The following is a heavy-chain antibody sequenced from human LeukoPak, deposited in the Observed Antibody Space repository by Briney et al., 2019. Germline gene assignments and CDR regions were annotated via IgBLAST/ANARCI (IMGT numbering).Heavy chain of an antibody. CDR2: ISNSGSYI. CDR1: GFTFSSYS. V-gene: IGHV3-21*01. Sequence: GSLRLSCAASGFTFSSYSMNWVRQAPGKGLEWVSSISNSGSYIYYADSVKGRFTISRDNAKNSLYLQMNSLRAEDTAVYYCARGLPNYYGMDVWGQGTTVTVSS. J-gene: IGHJ6*02. CDR3: ARGLPNYYGMDV.